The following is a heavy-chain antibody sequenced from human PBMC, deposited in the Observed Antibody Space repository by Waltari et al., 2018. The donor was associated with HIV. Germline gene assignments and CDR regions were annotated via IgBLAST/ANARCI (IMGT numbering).Heavy chain of an antibody. Sequence: QVQLQQWGAGLLKPSETLSLTCAVYGGSFSGYYWSWIRQPPGKGLEWIGEINHSGSTNYNPSLKSRVTISVDTSKNQFSLKLSSVTAADTAVYYCAREDHPYYYYYGMDVWGQGTTVTVSS. V-gene: IGHV4-34*01. CDR2: INHSGST. CDR3: AREDHPYYYYYGMDV. CDR1: GGSFSGYY. J-gene: IGHJ6*02.